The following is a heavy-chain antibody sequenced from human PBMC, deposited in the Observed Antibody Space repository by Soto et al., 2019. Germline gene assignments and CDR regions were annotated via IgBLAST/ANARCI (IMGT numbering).Heavy chain of an antibody. CDR1: GGSISSSSYY. CDR2: IYYSGST. D-gene: IGHD3-22*01. J-gene: IGHJ4*02. CDR3: ARPTSGYTLFDY. Sequence: QLQLQESGPGLVKPSETLSLTCTVSGGSISSSSYYWGWIRQPPGKGLEWIGSIYYSGSTYYNPSLKSRVTISVDTSKNQFSLKLSSVTAADTAVYYCARPTSGYTLFDYWGQGTLVTVSS. V-gene: IGHV4-39*01.